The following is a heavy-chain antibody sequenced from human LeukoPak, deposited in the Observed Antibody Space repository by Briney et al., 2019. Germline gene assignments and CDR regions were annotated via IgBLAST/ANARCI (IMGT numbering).Heavy chain of an antibody. CDR2: IIPILGIA. J-gene: IGHJ4*02. V-gene: IGHV1-69*04. D-gene: IGHD3-22*01. Sequence: SVKVSCEASGGTFSSYAISWVRQAPGQGLEWMGRIIPILGIANYAQKFQGRVTITADKSTSTAYMELSSLRSEDTAVYYCATPYYYDSSGCLDYWGQGTLVTVSS. CDR1: GGTFSSYA. CDR3: ATPYYYDSSGCLDY.